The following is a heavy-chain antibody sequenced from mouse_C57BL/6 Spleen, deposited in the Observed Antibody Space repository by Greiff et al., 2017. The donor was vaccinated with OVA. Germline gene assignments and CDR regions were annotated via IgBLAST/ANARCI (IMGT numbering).Heavy chain of an antibody. CDR1: GFTFSDYY. Sequence: EVKLVESEGGLVQPGSSMKLSCTASGFTFSDYYMAWVRQVPEKGLEWVANINYDGSSTYYLDSLKSRFIISRDNAKNILYLQMSSLKSEDTATYYCARVYYYSNYGYFDYWGQGTTLTVSS. CDR3: ARVYYYSNYGYFDY. V-gene: IGHV5-16*01. CDR2: INYDGSST. D-gene: IGHD2-5*01. J-gene: IGHJ2*01.